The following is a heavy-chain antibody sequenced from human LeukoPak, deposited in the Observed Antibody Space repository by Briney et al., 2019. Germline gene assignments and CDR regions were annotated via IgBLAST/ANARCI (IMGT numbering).Heavy chain of an antibody. CDR2: IYYSGST. CDR3: ARGSGSYYPTYFDY. V-gene: IGHV4-59*01. CDR1: GGSISSYY. D-gene: IGHD3-10*01. Sequence: SETLSLTCSVSGGSISSYYWSWIRQPPGKGLEWIGYIYYSGSTNYNPSLKSRVTISVDTSKNQFSLKLSSVTAADTAVYYCARGSGSYYPTYFDYWGQGTLVTVSS. J-gene: IGHJ4*02.